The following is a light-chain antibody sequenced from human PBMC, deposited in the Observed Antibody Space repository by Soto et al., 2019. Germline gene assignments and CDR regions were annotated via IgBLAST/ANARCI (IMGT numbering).Light chain of an antibody. J-gene: IGKJ4*01. V-gene: IGKV1-5*01. Sequence: DTQMTQSPSTLSASVGDRVTITCRASQSIRSWLAWYQQKPGKAPKLLIFDASSLESGVPSRFSGSGSGTEFTLTISSLQPDDFATYYCQQYNRYALTLGGGTKVDIK. CDR3: QQYNRYALT. CDR1: QSIRSW. CDR2: DAS.